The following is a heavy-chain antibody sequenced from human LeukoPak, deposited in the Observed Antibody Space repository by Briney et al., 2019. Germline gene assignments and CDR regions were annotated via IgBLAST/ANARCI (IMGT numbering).Heavy chain of an antibody. V-gene: IGHV4-38-2*02. Sequence: SETLSLTCTVSGYSISSGYYWGWIRQPPGQGLEWIGSIYHSGSTYYNPSLKSRVTISVDTSKNQFSLKLSSVTAADTAVYYCASPGGDFWSGYYTFNYWGQGTLVTVSS. CDR1: GYSISSGYY. CDR2: IYHSGST. D-gene: IGHD3-3*01. CDR3: ASPGGDFWSGYYTFNY. J-gene: IGHJ4*02.